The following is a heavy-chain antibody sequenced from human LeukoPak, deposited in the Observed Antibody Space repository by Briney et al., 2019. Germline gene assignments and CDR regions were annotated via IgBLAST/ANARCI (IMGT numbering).Heavy chain of an antibody. CDR3: ARGGYYYDSSGYRVYFDY. J-gene: IGHJ4*02. D-gene: IGHD3-22*01. CDR2: IKQDGSEK. Sequence: PGGSLRLSCAASGFTFSSYWVSWVRQAPGKGLEWVANIKQDGSEKYYVDSVKGRFTISRDNAKNSLYLQMNSLRAEDTAVYYCARGGYYYDSSGYRVYFDYWGQGTLVTVSS. CDR1: GFTFSSYW. V-gene: IGHV3-7*04.